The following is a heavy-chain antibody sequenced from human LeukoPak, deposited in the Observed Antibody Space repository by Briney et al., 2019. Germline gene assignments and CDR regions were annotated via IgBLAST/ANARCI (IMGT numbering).Heavy chain of an antibody. J-gene: IGHJ4*02. CDR2: INSDGSST. CDR3: ARGATYYYDSSGYYFY. D-gene: IGHD3-22*01. CDR1: GFTFSSYW. Sequence: GGSLRLSCAAYGFTFSSYWMHWVRQAPGKGLVWVSRINSDGSSTSYADSVKGRFTISRDNAKNTLYLQMNSLRAKDTAVYYCARGATYYYDSSGYYFYWGQGTLVTVSS. V-gene: IGHV3-74*01.